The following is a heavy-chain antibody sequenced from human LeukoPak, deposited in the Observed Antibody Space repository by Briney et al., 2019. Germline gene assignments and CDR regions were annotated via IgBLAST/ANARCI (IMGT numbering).Heavy chain of an antibody. D-gene: IGHD6-13*01. Sequence: ASVKVSCKASGGTFSSYAISWVRQAPGQGLEWMGGIIPIFGTANYAQKLQGRVTMTTDTSTSTAYMDLRSLRSDDTAVYYCARDLSPNLIAAAGYDYWGQGTLVTVSS. J-gene: IGHJ4*02. V-gene: IGHV1-69*05. CDR1: GGTFSSYA. CDR3: ARDLSPNLIAAAGYDY. CDR2: IIPIFGTA.